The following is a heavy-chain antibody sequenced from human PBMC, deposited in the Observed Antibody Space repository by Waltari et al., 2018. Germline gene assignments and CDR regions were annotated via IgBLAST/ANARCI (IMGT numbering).Heavy chain of an antibody. CDR2: INSDGSST. J-gene: IGHJ4*02. CDR3: ATCYYYDSSGNYYVSDY. V-gene: IGHV3-74*01. D-gene: IGHD3-22*01. Sequence: EVQLVESGGGLVQPGGSLRLSCAASGITFSRYWMHWVRQAPGNGPVWVSRINSDGSSTSYADSVKGRFTISRDNAKNTLYLQMNSLRAEDTAVYYCATCYYYDSSGNYYVSDYWGQGTLVTVSS. CDR1: GITFSRYW.